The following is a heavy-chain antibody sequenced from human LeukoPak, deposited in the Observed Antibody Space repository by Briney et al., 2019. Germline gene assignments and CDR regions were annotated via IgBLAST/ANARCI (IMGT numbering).Heavy chain of an antibody. Sequence: GGSLRLSCAASGFTFSDYYMSWIRQAPGKGLEWVSYISSSGSTIYYADSVKGRFTISRDNAKNSLYLQMNSLRAEDTAVYYCARDFRVVPAATMPSFDYWGQGTLVTVSS. V-gene: IGHV3-11*04. CDR3: ARDFRVVPAATMPSFDY. J-gene: IGHJ4*02. CDR2: ISSSGSTI. D-gene: IGHD2-2*01. CDR1: GFTFSDYY.